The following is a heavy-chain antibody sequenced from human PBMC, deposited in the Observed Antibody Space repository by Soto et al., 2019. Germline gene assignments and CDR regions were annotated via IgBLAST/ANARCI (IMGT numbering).Heavy chain of an antibody. CDR2: IYPGDSDT. J-gene: IGHJ6*02. Sequence: EFLKSWFKGSGYSFTSYLIGWVREMPGKGLEWMGIIYPGDSDTRYSPSFQGQVTISADKSIRTAYLQWSSVKASDTAMYYCARRVEAYGMDVWGQGTTVTVSS. CDR1: GYSFTSYL. V-gene: IGHV5-51*01. D-gene: IGHD3-3*01. CDR3: ARRVEAYGMDV.